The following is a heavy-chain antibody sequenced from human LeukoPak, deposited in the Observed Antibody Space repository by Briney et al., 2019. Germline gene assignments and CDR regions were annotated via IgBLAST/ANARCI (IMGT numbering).Heavy chain of an antibody. D-gene: IGHD1-1*01. V-gene: IGHV5-51*01. Sequence: GESLKISWKGSGYSFTTYSIGWVRQMPGKGLEWMGIIYPGDSDTRYSPSFQGQVSISADRSINTAYLQWSSLKASDTAMHYCAGHVPNGIRGAFDIWGQGTMVTVSS. CDR2: IYPGDSDT. J-gene: IGHJ3*02. CDR1: GYSFTTYS. CDR3: AGHVPNGIRGAFDI.